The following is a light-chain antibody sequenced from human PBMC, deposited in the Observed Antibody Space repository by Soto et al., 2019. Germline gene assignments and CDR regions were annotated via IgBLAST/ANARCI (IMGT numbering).Light chain of an antibody. Sequence: DIQMTQSPSSLSASVGDRVTMTCQATQDITNYLHWYQQKPGKAPKLLIHDASNLEAGVPSRFSESGSGTDFTLTISSLQPEDFATYYCQQSDNRPFTFGGGTKVEIK. J-gene: IGKJ4*01. CDR3: QQSDNRPFT. CDR2: DAS. CDR1: QDITNY. V-gene: IGKV1-33*01.